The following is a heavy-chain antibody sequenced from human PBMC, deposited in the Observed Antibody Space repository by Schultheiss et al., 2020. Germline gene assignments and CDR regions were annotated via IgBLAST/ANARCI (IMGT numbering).Heavy chain of an antibody. CDR2: ISYDGSNK. D-gene: IGHD6-19*01. V-gene: IGHV3-30-3*01. J-gene: IGHJ4*02. CDR1: GFTFSSYA. Sequence: GESLKISCAASGFTFSSYAMHWVRQAPGKGLEWVAVISYDGSNKYYADSVKGRFTISRDNSKNTLYLQMNSLRAEDTAVYYCAKGQYSSGWYQVGAYYFDYWGQGTLVTVSS. CDR3: AKGQYSSGWYQVGAYYFDY.